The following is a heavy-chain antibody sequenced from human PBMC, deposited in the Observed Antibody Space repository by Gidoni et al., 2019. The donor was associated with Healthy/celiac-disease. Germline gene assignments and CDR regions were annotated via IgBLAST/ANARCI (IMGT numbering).Heavy chain of an antibody. CDR3: ARQFLSWYSRGRWFDP. J-gene: IGHJ5*02. V-gene: IGHV4-39*01. CDR1: GGSISSSSYY. D-gene: IGHD6-13*01. Sequence: QLQLQESGPGLVKPSETLSLTCTVSGGSISSSSYYWGWIRQPPGKGLEWIGSIYYSGSTYYNPSLKSRVTISVDTSKNQFSLKLSSVTAADTAVYYCARQFLSWYSRGRWFDPWGQGTLVTVSS. CDR2: IYYSGST.